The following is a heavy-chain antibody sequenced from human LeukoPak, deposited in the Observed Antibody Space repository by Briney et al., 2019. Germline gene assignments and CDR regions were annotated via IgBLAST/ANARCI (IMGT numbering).Heavy chain of an antibody. D-gene: IGHD2-15*01. J-gene: IGHJ4*02. Sequence: GGSLRLPCAASGFTFSNYWMHWVRQAPGKGLVWVSHINSDGSSTSYADSVKGRFTISRDNAKNTLYLEVNTLRAEDTAVYYCARDGYCSGGKCYGSDYWGQGTLVIVSS. CDR3: ARDGYCSGGKCYGSDY. CDR1: GFTFSNYW. V-gene: IGHV3-74*01. CDR2: INSDGSST.